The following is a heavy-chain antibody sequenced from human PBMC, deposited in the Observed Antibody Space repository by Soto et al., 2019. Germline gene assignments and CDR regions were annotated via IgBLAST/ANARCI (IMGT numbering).Heavy chain of an antibody. CDR2: IYSGGSI. Sequence: VQLVESGGGLIQAGGSLRLSCAVSGFTVSNNFMMWVRQAPGKGLEWVSLIYSGGSITYADSVKGRFTISRDGSMNMLYLQMNSLTAEDTAVYYCARDGNGQRGSPHWGQGTLVTVSS. CDR1: GFTVSNNF. CDR3: ARDGNGQRGSPH. V-gene: IGHV3-53*02. D-gene: IGHD3-16*01. J-gene: IGHJ4*02.